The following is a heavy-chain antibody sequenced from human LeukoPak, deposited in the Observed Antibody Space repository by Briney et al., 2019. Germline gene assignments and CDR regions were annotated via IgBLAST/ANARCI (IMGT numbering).Heavy chain of an antibody. Sequence: GASVKVSCEASGYTFTGYYMHWVRQAPGQGLEWMGWINPNSGGTNYAQKFQGRVTMTRDTSISTAYMELSRLRSDDTAVYYCARGSLRHYYYYMDVWGKGTTVTVSS. CDR1: GYTFTGYY. CDR3: ARGSLRHYYYYMDV. D-gene: IGHD4-17*01. V-gene: IGHV1-2*02. CDR2: INPNSGGT. J-gene: IGHJ6*03.